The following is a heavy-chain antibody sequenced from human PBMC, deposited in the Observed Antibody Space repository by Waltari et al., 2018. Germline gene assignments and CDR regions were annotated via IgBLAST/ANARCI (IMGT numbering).Heavy chain of an antibody. CDR1: GFTFSNYN. D-gene: IGHD6-19*01. CDR2: ISSSSDFI. J-gene: IGHJ4*02. Sequence: EVQLVESGGGLVKPGGSLRLSCAASGFTFSNYNIHWVRQAPGKGLEWVSSISSSSDFINNADSVKGRFTISRDNAKNSLFLQMNSLRVEDTAVYYCAKDLGIEVAGLFYYDSWGQGTLVTVSS. V-gene: IGHV3-21*01. CDR3: AKDLGIEVAGLFYYDS.